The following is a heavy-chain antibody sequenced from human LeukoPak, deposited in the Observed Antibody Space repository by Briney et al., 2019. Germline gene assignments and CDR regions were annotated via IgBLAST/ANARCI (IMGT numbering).Heavy chain of an antibody. D-gene: IGHD1-26*01. CDR1: GYTFTDYY. J-gene: IGHJ4*02. CDR3: TIDEWELPGY. Sequence: ASVKVPCKTSGYTFTDYYIHWVRQAPGQGLEWMGWINPKSGATDFAQKFQGRITLTRDTSITTAHMEMNRLTSDDTAVYFCTIDEWELPGYWGQGTRVTVAT. V-gene: IGHV1-2*02. CDR2: INPKSGAT.